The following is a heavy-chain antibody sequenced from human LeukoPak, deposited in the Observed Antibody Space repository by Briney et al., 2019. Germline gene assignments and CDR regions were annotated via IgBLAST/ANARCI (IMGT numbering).Heavy chain of an antibody. CDR2: INPNSGGT. D-gene: IGHD2-2*01. CDR1: GYTFTGYY. Sequence: ASVKVSCKASGYTFTGYYMHWVRQAPGQGLEWMGWINPNSGGTNYAQKFQGRVTMTRDTSISTAYMELSRLRSDDTAVYYCAREAVPAAIVRRFDPWGQGALVTVSS. V-gene: IGHV1-2*02. CDR3: AREAVPAAIVRRFDP. J-gene: IGHJ5*02.